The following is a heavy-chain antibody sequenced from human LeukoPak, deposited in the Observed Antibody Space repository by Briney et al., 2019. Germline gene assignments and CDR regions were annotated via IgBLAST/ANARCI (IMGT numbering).Heavy chain of an antibody. CDR3: ASGGSGWANYFDY. CDR2: IYYSGST. Sequence: PSGTLSLTCTVSGGSISSGGYYWSWIRQHPGKGLEWIGYIYYSGSTYYNPSLKSRVTISVDTSKNQFSLKLSSVTAADTAVYYCASGGSGWANYFDYWGQGTLVTVSS. D-gene: IGHD6-19*01. J-gene: IGHJ4*02. CDR1: GGSISSGGYY. V-gene: IGHV4-31*03.